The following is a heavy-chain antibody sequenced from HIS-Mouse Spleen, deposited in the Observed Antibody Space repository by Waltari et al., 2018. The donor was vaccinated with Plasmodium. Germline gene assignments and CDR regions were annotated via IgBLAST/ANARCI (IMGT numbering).Heavy chain of an antibody. CDR3: AHSNIAARRAFEI. V-gene: IGHV2-5*02. J-gene: IGHJ3*02. CDR1: GFSLSTRGVG. D-gene: IGHD6-6*01. Sequence: QIHLTVSGPTQVKPTQTPPPTSSLSGFSLSTRGVGVGWIRQAPVKALEWLALIYWDDDKRYSPSLKSRLTITKDTSKNQVVLTMTNMDPVDTATYYCAHSNIAARRAFEIWGQGTMVTVSS. CDR2: IYWDDDK.